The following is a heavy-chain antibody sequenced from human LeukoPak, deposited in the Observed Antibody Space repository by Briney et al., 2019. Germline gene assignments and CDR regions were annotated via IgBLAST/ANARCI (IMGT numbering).Heavy chain of an antibody. D-gene: IGHD3-16*02. J-gene: IGHJ4*02. CDR2: FDPEDGET. CDR1: GYTLTELS. V-gene: IGHV1-24*01. Sequence: ASVKVSCKVSGYTLTELSMHWVRQAPGKGLEWMGGFDPEDGETIYAQKFQGRVTMTEDTSTDTAYMELSSLRSEDTAVYYCATYTPGGVIVKHYFDYWGQGTLVTVSS. CDR3: ATYTPGGVIVKHYFDY.